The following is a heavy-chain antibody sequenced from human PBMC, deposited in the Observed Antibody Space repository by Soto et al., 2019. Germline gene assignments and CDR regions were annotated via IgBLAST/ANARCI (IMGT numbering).Heavy chain of an antibody. Sequence: SETLSLTCAVYVGSFSGYYWSWIRQPPGKGLEWIGEINHSGSTNYNPSLKSRVTISVDTSKNQFSLKLSSVTAADAAVYYCARGRYSKLHFDYWGQGTLVTVSS. V-gene: IGHV4-34*01. D-gene: IGHD4-4*01. CDR1: VGSFSGYY. J-gene: IGHJ4*02. CDR2: INHSGST. CDR3: ARGRYSKLHFDY.